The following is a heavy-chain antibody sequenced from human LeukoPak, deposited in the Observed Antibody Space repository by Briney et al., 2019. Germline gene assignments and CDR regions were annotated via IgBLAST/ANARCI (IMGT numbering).Heavy chain of an antibody. Sequence: GASVKVSCKASGGTFSSYAISWVRQAPGQGLEWMGGIIPIFGTANYAQKFQGRVTITADESTSTAYMELSSLRSEDTAVYYCARDYCSGGSCYFGPDYYFDYWGQGTLVTVSS. CDR1: GGTFSSYA. CDR3: ARDYCSGGSCYFGPDYYFDY. J-gene: IGHJ4*02. CDR2: IIPIFGTA. D-gene: IGHD2-15*01. V-gene: IGHV1-69*13.